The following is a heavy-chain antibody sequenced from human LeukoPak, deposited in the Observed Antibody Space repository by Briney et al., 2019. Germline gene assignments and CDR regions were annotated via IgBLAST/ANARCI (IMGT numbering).Heavy chain of an antibody. D-gene: IGHD2-2*02. J-gene: IGHJ6*03. V-gene: IGHV1-69*05. CDR1: GGTFSSYA. CDR2: IIPIFGTA. Sequence: ASVKVSCKASGGTFSSYAISWVRQAPGQGLEWMGGIIPIFGTANYAQKFQGRVTITTDESTSTAYMELSSLRSEDTAVYYCAINTQEKPAAIPVPLYYYYYMDVWGKGTTVTVSS. CDR3: AINTQEKPAAIPVPLYYYYYMDV.